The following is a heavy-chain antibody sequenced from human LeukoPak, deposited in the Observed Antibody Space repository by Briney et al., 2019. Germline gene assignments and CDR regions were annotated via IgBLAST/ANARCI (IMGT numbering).Heavy chain of an antibody. D-gene: IGHD3-22*01. J-gene: IGHJ3*02. V-gene: IGHV1-2*02. CDR2: INANSGGT. CDR1: GYTFTGYY. Sequence: GASVKVSCKASGYTFTGYYMHWVRQAPGQGLEWMGWINANSGGTNYAQKFQGRVTMTRDTSISTAYMELSRLRSDDTAVYYCAREVPARGKNYYDSSGSSAFDIWGQGTMVTVSS. CDR3: AREVPARGKNYYDSSGSSAFDI.